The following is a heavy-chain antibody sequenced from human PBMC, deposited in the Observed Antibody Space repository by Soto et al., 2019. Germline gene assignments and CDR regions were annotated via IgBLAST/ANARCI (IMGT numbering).Heavy chain of an antibody. CDR1: GGTFSSYT. J-gene: IGHJ6*02. CDR3: ARGLATAVTAYYGMDV. CDR2: IIPILGIA. Sequence: QVQLVQSGAEVKKPGSSVKVSCKASGGTFSSYTISWVRRAPGQGLEWMGRIIPILGIANYAQKFQGRVTITADKSTSTAYRELSSLRSEDTAVYYCARGLATAVTAYYGMDVWGQGTTVTVSS. V-gene: IGHV1-69*02. D-gene: IGHD4-4*01.